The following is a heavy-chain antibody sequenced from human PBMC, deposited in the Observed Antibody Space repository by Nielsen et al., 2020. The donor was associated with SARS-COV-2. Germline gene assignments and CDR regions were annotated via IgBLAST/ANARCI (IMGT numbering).Heavy chain of an antibody. CDR1: NEITPHY. D-gene: IGHD3-10*01. CDR3: AKFRGLGRSVGAFDV. Sequence: SETLSLTCSVYNEITPHYWSWVRQTPGKGLEWIGYIYYSGNTSYSPSLKSRVNISLDKSKNQFSLTLKSVTAADTAVYYCAKFRGLGRSVGAFDVWCPGTKVTVSS. J-gene: IGHJ3*01. CDR2: IYYSGNT. V-gene: IGHV4-59*11.